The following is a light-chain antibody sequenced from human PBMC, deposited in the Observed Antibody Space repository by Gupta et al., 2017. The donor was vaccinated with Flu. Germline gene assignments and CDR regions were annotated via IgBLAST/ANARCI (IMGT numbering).Light chain of an antibody. V-gene: IGLV1-40*01. CDR2: GNN. CDR3: QSYDANLSAGI. Sequence: VIISCTGDDSNIGADHDVHWYQQLPHSAPKLLIFGNNNRPSGVPERFSGSRSDTSASLTITGLRPEDEADYYCQSYDANLSAGIFGGVTKLTVL. J-gene: IGLJ2*01. CDR1: DSNIGADHD.